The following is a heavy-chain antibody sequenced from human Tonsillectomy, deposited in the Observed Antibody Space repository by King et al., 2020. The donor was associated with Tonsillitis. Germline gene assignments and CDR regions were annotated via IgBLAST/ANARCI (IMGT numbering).Heavy chain of an antibody. V-gene: IGHV3-33*05. Sequence: VQLVESGGGVVQPGRSLTLSCAASGFTFSTYGIHWVRQAPGKGLEWVAVIQHDGRNSNYGDSVKGRFSISRDNSKNTLYLQMNNLRAEDTAVYYCVGGPGSAVVISQFDYWGQGTLVTVSS. CDR3: VGGPGSAVVISQFDY. CDR2: IQHDGRNS. CDR1: GFTFSTYG. D-gene: IGHD2-21*01. J-gene: IGHJ4*02.